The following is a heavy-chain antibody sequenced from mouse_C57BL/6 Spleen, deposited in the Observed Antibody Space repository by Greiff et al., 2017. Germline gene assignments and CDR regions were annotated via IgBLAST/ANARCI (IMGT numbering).Heavy chain of an antibody. D-gene: IGHD4-1*01. CDR1: GYTFTSYW. Sequence: QVQLQQPGTELVKPGASVKLSCKASGYTFTSYWMHWVKQRPGQGLEWIGNINPSNGGTNYNEKFKSKATLTVDKSSSTAYMQLSSLTSEDAAVYYCAREERNWDENWYVDVWGTGTTVTVSS. J-gene: IGHJ1*03. CDR3: AREERNWDENWYVDV. V-gene: IGHV1-53*01. CDR2: INPSNGGT.